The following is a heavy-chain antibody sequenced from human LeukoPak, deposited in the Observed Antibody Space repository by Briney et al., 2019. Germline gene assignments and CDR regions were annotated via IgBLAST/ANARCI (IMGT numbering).Heavy chain of an antibody. Sequence: NASETLSLTCTVSGGSISSYYWSWIRQPAGKGLEWNGRIYTSGNTNYNPSLKSRVTMSVDTSKNQFSLKLSSVTAADTAVYYCARSGDYRYWYFDLWGRGTLVTVSS. CDR2: IYTSGNT. CDR1: GGSISSYY. CDR3: ARSGDYRYWYFDL. V-gene: IGHV4-4*07. D-gene: IGHD4-17*01. J-gene: IGHJ2*01.